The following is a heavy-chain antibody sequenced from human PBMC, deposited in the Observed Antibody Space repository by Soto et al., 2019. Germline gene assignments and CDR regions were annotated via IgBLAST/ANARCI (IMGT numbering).Heavy chain of an antibody. D-gene: IGHD1-7*01. CDR3: ARGTGLELNSVWFDP. J-gene: IGHJ5*02. CDR1: GYTFTSYY. Sequence: AAVKVSCKASGYTFTSYYMHWVRQAPGQGLEWMGIINPSGGSTSYAQKFQGRVTMTRDTSTSTVYMELSSLRSEDTAVYYCARGTGLELNSVWFDPWGQGTLVTVSS. V-gene: IGHV1-46*01. CDR2: INPSGGST.